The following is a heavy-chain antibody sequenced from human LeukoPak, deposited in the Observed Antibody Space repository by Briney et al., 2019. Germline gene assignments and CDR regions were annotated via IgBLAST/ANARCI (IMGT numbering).Heavy chain of an antibody. V-gene: IGHV4-59*01. CDR2: SYYSGST. CDR3: ARSQKRTTGTTFYGMDV. Sequence: SETLSLTCTVSGGSISSYYWSWIRQPPGKGLEWIGYSYYSGSTNYNPSLKNRVTISVDTSKNQFSLKLSSVTAADTAVYYCARSQKRTTGTTFYGMDVWGKGTTVTVSS. D-gene: IGHD1-1*01. J-gene: IGHJ6*04. CDR1: GGSISSYY.